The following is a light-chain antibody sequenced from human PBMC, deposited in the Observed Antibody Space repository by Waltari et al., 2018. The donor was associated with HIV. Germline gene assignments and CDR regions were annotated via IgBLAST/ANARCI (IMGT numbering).Light chain of an antibody. CDR1: EAIRSH. CDR3: QQTYNIPLT. Sequence: DIQMPQSPASLSASVGDRITITCRTTEAIRSHLNWYQQRPGKAPKLLIYAASSLQSGVPSRFSGSGSGTDFILTISSLQPEDIATYYCQQTYNIPLTFGPGTKVDIK. V-gene: IGKV1-39*01. CDR2: AAS. J-gene: IGKJ3*01.